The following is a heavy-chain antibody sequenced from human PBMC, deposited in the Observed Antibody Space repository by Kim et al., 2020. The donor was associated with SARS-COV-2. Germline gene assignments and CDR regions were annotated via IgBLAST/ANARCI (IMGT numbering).Heavy chain of an antibody. Sequence: ASVKVSCKASGYSITSYAMNWVRQASGQRLECMGWINTNDASPTYAQGFTGRFVFSLDTSVSTAYLQISGLKAEDTAVYYCARGLEAVPGKNLGYWGQGTLVTVSS. CDR1: GYSITSYA. J-gene: IGHJ4*02. V-gene: IGHV7-4-1*02. CDR3: ARGLEAVPGKNLGY. D-gene: IGHD6-19*01. CDR2: INTNDASP.